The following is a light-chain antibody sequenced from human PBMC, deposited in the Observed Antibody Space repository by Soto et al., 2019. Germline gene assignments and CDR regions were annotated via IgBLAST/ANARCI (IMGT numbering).Light chain of an antibody. CDR2: EVS. V-gene: IGLV2-14*01. CDR3: ISYIPSTTTHWV. J-gene: IGLJ3*02. CDR1: SSDVGAYNF. Sequence: QSALTQPASVSGSPGQSITISCTGTSSDVGAYNFVSWYQQFPGKAPKLMIYEVSNRPSGVSDRFSGSKSGNTASLIISGLQAEDEADYYCISYIPSTTTHWVFGGGTKVTVL.